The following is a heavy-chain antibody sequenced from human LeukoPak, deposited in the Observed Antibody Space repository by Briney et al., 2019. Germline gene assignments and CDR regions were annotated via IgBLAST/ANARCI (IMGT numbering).Heavy chain of an antibody. Sequence: GGSLRLSCAASEFTFSAYGMHWVRQAPGKGLEWATFIQYDGSNTYYADYVKGRFTISRDNSKNTLYLQMNSLRAEDTAVYYCAKGGGAIATHLVDYWGQGTLVTVSS. V-gene: IGHV3-30*02. CDR2: IQYDGSNT. D-gene: IGHD1-26*01. CDR1: EFTFSAYG. CDR3: AKGGGAIATHLVDY. J-gene: IGHJ4*02.